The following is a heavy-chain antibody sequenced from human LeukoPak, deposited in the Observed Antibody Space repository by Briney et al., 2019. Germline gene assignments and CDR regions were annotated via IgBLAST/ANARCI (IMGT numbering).Heavy chain of an antibody. CDR2: ISAYNGNT. CDR1: GGTFSSYA. V-gene: IGHV1-18*01. Sequence: WASVKVSCKASGGTFSSYAISWVRQAPGQGLEWMGWISAYNGNTNYAQKLQGRVTMTTDTSTSTAYMELRSLRSDDTAVYYCARSRIVGATLPYYFDYWGQGTLVTVSS. D-gene: IGHD1-26*01. CDR3: ARSRIVGATLPYYFDY. J-gene: IGHJ4*02.